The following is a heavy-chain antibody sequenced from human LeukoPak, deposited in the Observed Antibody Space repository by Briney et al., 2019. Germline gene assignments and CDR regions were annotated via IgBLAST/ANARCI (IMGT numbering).Heavy chain of an antibody. CDR1: GGSISSRNW. V-gene: IGHV4-4*02. Sequence: SETLSLTCAVSGGSISSRNWWTWVRQPPGKGLEWSGEIYHSGTTNYNPSLKSRVTLSVDTSKNQFFLKLSSVAAADTAVYYCAYGGDSNPSPYYYYYGMDVWGQGTTVTVSS. D-gene: IGHD4-11*01. J-gene: IGHJ6*02. CDR3: AYGGDSNPSPYYYYYGMDV. CDR2: IYHSGTT.